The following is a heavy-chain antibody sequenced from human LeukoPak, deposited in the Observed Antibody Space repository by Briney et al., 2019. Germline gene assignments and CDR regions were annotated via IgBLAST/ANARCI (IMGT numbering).Heavy chain of an antibody. V-gene: IGHV4-59*01. CDR1: GASITSYF. Sequence: PSETLSLTCTVSGASITSYFWSWIRQPLGKGLEWIGHVYYSGSTNYNPPLKSRVTISVDTSKNQFSLKLSPVAAADTAVDCCARGGQSLSYWGQGTLVTVSS. J-gene: IGHJ4*02. D-gene: IGHD1-26*01. CDR2: VYYSGST. CDR3: ARGGQSLSY.